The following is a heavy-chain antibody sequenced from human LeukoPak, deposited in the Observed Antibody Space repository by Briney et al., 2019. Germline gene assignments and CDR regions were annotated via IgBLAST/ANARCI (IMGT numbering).Heavy chain of an antibody. CDR2: MNPNSGNT. Sequence: ASVKVSCKASGYTFNSYFMHWVRQATGQGLEWMGWMNPNSGNTGYAQKFQGRVTMTRNTSISTAYMELSSLRSEDTAVYYCASSYGSGSYCISGGYWGQGTLVTVSS. J-gene: IGHJ4*02. CDR1: GYTFNSYF. V-gene: IGHV1-8*02. D-gene: IGHD3-10*01. CDR3: ASSYGSGSYCISGGY.